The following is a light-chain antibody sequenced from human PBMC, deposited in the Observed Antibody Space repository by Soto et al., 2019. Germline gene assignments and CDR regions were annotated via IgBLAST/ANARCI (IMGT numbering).Light chain of an antibody. CDR1: SSDVGGYNY. CDR2: EVN. Sequence: QSALTQPPSASGSPGQSVTISCTGTSSDVGGYNYVSWYQQHPGKVPKLVVYEVNKRPSGVPDRFSGSKSGNTASRTVSGLQAEDEAEYFCTSYAGGNNVFGTGTKLTVL. J-gene: IGLJ1*01. CDR3: TSYAGGNNV. V-gene: IGLV2-8*01.